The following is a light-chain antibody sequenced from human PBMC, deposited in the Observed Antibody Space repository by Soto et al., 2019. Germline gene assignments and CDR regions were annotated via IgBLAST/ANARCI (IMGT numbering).Light chain of an antibody. Sequence: EIVLTQSLDTLSVSPGERAPLFWIARQSVRSHLAWYQQTPGQAPRLLIYGASSRAIGIPARFSGSGSGTDFTLTISSLQSEDFAVYYCKQYNKWPPNTFGQASR. V-gene: IGKV3-15*01. CDR1: QSVRSH. CDR2: GAS. J-gene: IGKJ5*01. CDR3: KQYNKWPPNT.